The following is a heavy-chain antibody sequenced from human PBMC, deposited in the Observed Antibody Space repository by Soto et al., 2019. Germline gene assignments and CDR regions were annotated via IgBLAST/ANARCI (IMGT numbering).Heavy chain of an antibody. V-gene: IGHV4-4*07. J-gene: IGHJ4*02. Sequence: PSDTLSLTCTDSGGSISSLYWAWIRQPAGKGLEWIGRIFPSGDSNYNPSLTSRVSMSLDTSKNQFSLTVSSVTAADTAVYYCARASRCKSEYECFAWLDFWGQGILVTVSS. CDR1: GGSISSLY. D-gene: IGHD6-6*01. CDR2: IFPSGDS. CDR3: ARASRCKSEYECFAWLDF.